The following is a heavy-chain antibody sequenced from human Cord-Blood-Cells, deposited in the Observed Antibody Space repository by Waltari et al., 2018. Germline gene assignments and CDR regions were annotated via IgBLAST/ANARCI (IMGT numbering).Heavy chain of an antibody. J-gene: IGHJ4*02. CDR2: IYGGGST. CDR3: ARAALIAAALDY. D-gene: IGHD6-13*01. Sequence: EVQLVESGGGLIQPGGSLRLSCAASGFTVSSNYMSWVRQAPGKGWGWVSVIYGGGSTYYADSVKGRFTISRDNSKNTLYLQMNSLRAEDTAVYYCARAALIAAALDYWDQGTLVTVSS. CDR1: GFTVSSNY. V-gene: IGHV3-53*01.